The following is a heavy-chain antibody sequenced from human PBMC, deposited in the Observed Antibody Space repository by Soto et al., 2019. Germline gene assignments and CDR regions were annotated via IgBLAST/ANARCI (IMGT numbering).Heavy chain of an antibody. CDR3: ARGSGTNYGSFDY. Sequence: SETLSLTCTVSGGSISSGDYYWSWIRQPPGKGLEWIGYIYYSGSTYYNPSLKSRVTISVDTSKNQFSLKLSSVTAADTAVYYCARGSGTNYGSFDYWGQGTLVTVSS. D-gene: IGHD3-10*01. CDR2: IYYSGST. J-gene: IGHJ4*02. V-gene: IGHV4-30-4*01. CDR1: GGSISSGDYY.